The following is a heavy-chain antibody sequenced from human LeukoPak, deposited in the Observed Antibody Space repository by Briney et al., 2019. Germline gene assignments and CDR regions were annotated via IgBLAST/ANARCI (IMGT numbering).Heavy chain of an antibody. CDR2: IYYSGST. CDR1: GGSVSSGSYY. V-gene: IGHV4-61*01. Sequence: SETLSLTCIVSGGSVSSGSYYWSWIRQPPGKGLEWIGYIYYSGSTNYNPSLKSRVTISVDTSKNQFSLKLSSVTAADTAVYYCARVTYDYVWGSSPGSFDYWGQGTLVTVSS. D-gene: IGHD3-16*01. CDR3: ARVTYDYVWGSSPGSFDY. J-gene: IGHJ4*02.